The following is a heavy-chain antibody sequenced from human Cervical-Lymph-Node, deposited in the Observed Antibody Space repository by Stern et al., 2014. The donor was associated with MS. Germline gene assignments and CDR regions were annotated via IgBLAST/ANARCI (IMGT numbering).Heavy chain of an antibody. D-gene: IGHD6-13*01. Sequence: VQLVESGAEVQKPGTSVNVSCKAFGYTFTYYTLHWVRQAPGQSLEWMGWINGGDGNTKYSQRFQGRVTITRDTSASTAYMELSSLRXXDSAVYYCARVAYSSSWYFFDYWGHGTLVTVSS. CDR3: ARVAYSSSWYFFDY. CDR2: INGGDGNT. J-gene: IGHJ4*03. CDR1: GYTFTYYT. V-gene: IGHV1-3*01.